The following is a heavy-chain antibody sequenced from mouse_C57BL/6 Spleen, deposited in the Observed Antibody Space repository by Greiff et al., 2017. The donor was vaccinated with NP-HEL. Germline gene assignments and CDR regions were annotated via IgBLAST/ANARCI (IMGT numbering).Heavy chain of an antibody. V-gene: IGHV1-5*01. CDR2: IYPGNSDT. J-gene: IGHJ3*01. CDR3: TRGLRCPAWFAD. Sequence: EVQLQESGTVLARPGASVKMSCTTSGYTFTSYWMHWVKQRPGQGLEWIGAIYPGNSDTSYNQKFKGNAKLTAVTSASTAYMGLSSLTDEDAAVYDCTRGLRCPAWFADWGQGTLVTVSA. D-gene: IGHD1-1*01. CDR1: GYTFTSYW.